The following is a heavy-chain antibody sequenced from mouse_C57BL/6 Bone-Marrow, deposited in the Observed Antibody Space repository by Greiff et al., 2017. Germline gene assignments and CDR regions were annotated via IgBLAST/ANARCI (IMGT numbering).Heavy chain of an antibody. V-gene: IGHV14-4*01. CDR3: MIYDGPYYFDY. CDR2: IDPENGDT. J-gene: IGHJ2*01. D-gene: IGHD2-3*01. CDR1: GFNIKDDY. Sequence: VQLQQSGAELVRPGASVQLSCTASGFNIKDDYMHWVKQRPEQGLEWIGWIDPENGDTEYASKFQGKATITADTSSNTAYLQLSSLTSEDTAVYYCMIYDGPYYFDYWGQGTTLTVSS.